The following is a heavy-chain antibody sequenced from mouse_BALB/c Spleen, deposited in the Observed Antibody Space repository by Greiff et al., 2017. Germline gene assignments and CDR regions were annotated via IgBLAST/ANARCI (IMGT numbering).Heavy chain of an antibody. CDR1: GFNIKDYY. V-gene: IGHV14-4*02. D-gene: IGHD1-1*01. CDR3: AGVATEVAGDY. Sequence: EVQLQQSGAELVRPGASVKLSCTASGFNIKDYYMHWVKQRPEQGLEWIGWIDPENGDTEYAPKFQGKATMTADTSSNTAYLQLSSLTSEDTAVCYYAGVATEVAGDYWGQGTTLTVSS. J-gene: IGHJ2*01. CDR2: IDPENGDT.